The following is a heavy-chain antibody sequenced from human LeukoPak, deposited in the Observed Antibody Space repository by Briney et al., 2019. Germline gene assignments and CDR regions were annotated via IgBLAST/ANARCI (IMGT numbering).Heavy chain of an antibody. CDR1: GFTFSNAW. Sequence: PGGSLRLSCAASGFTFSNAWMNWVRQAPGKGLEWVSAISGSGGGTFRADSVKGRFTISRDNSKNTLYLQMNSLRVEDTAVYYCAKTPLVRGVNPYYFDYWGQGTLVTVSS. J-gene: IGHJ4*02. D-gene: IGHD3-10*01. V-gene: IGHV3-23*01. CDR3: AKTPLVRGVNPYYFDY. CDR2: ISGSGGGT.